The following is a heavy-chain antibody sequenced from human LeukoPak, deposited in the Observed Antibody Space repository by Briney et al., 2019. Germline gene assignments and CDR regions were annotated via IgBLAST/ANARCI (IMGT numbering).Heavy chain of an antibody. D-gene: IGHD2-2*01. Sequence: ASVKVSCKASGGTFSSYAISWVRQAPGQGLEWMGGIIPIFGTANYAQKFQGRVTITADESTSTAYMELSSLRSEDTAVYYCARAGSASYYYYYMDVWGKGTTVTISS. CDR1: GGTFSSYA. J-gene: IGHJ6*03. CDR2: IIPIFGTA. CDR3: ARAGSASYYYYYMDV. V-gene: IGHV1-69*13.